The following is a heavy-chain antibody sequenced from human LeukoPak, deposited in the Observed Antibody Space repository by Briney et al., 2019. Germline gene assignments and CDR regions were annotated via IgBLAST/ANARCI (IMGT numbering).Heavy chain of an antibody. J-gene: IGHJ3*02. Sequence: QPGGSLRLSCAASGFTFSSYAMGWVRQAPGKGLEWVSIIIGSGGSTYYADSVKGRFTISRDYSKNTLYLQMNSLRAEDTAVYYCAKTGPIGWDAFDIWGQGTMVTVSS. D-gene: IGHD6-19*01. CDR1: GFTFSSYA. CDR3: AKTGPIGWDAFDI. V-gene: IGHV3-23*01. CDR2: IIGSGGST.